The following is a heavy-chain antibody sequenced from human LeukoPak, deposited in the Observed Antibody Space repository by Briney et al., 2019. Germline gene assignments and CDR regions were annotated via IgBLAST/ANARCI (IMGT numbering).Heavy chain of an antibody. Sequence: PGGSLRLSCTVGGFTFSSHWMSWVRQAPGKGLEWVANIKQDGSEKYYVDSVKGRFTISRDNAKNSLYLQVSSLRAEDTAVYYCAKKSTTGGGHFDYWGQGTLVTVSS. V-gene: IGHV3-7*05. CDR1: GFTFSSHW. J-gene: IGHJ4*02. CDR3: AKKSTTGGGHFDY. CDR2: IKQDGSEK. D-gene: IGHD4-17*01.